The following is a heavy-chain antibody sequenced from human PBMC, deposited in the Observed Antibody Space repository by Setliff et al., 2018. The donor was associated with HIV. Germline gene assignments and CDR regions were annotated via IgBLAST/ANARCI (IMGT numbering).Heavy chain of an antibody. CDR1: GYKFTGHH. J-gene: IGHJ4*02. Sequence: ASVKVSCKASGYKFTGHHIQWMRQAPGQGLEWMGRINPNMGDTQYAQKFQGRIIMTRDTSINTVYMELSSLRSEDTAVYYCTRQTYYYGSGSYFPPDYWGQGTLVTVSS. CDR2: INPNMGDT. CDR3: TRQTYYYGSGSYFPPDY. V-gene: IGHV1-2*06. D-gene: IGHD3-10*01.